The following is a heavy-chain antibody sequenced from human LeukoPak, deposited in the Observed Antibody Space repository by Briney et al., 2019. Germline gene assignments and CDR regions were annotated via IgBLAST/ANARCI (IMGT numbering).Heavy chain of an antibody. CDR3: ARGPLRPLHSFDI. J-gene: IGHJ3*02. D-gene: IGHD3-16*01. V-gene: IGHV4-34*01. Sequence: ETLCLTCAVYGGSFSTYYWSWIRQPPGKGLEWIGEINQSGSTNYNPSLQTRVTISVDTSKKQFSLKLSSVTAADTAVYYCARGPLRPLHSFDIWGQGTMVTVSS. CDR1: GGSFSTYY. CDR2: INQSGST.